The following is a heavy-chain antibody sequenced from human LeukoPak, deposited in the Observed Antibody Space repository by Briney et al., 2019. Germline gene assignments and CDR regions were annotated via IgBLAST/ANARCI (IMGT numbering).Heavy chain of an antibody. CDR3: ASRDLSSPFDY. D-gene: IGHD6-6*01. Sequence: PSETLSLTCAVSGYSISSGYYWGWIRQPPGKGLEWIGSIYHSGCTYYNPSLKSRVTISVDTSKNQFSLKLSSVTAADTAVYYCASRDLSSPFDYWGQGTLVTVSS. V-gene: IGHV4-38-2*01. CDR2: IYHSGCT. CDR1: GYSISSGYY. J-gene: IGHJ4*02.